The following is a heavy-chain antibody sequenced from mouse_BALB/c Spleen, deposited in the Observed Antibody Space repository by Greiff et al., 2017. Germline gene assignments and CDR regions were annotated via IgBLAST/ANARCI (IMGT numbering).Heavy chain of an antibody. CDR3: ASTMITGGFAY. D-gene: IGHD2-4*01. CDR2: ISSGGST. J-gene: IGHJ3*01. CDR1: GFTFSSYA. Sequence: DVQLVESGGGLVKPGGSLKLSCAASGFTFSSYAMSWVRQTPEKRLEWVASISSGGSTYYPDSVKGRFTISRDNARNILYLQMSSLRSEDTAMYYCASTMITGGFAYWGQGTLVTVSA. V-gene: IGHV5-6-5*01.